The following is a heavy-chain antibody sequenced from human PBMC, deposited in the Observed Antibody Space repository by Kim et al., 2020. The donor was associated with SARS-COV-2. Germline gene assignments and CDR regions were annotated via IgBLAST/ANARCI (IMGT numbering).Heavy chain of an antibody. Sequence: GGSLRLSCAASGFTFSNAWMSWVRQAPGKGLEWVGRIKSKVVGGTIDYAAPVKGRFSMSRDDSKTTVYLQMNSLKTEDTAVYYCTTDLMDGYFGYWGQGTLVTVSS. CDR2: IKSKVVGGTI. V-gene: IGHV3-15*01. J-gene: IGHJ4*02. CDR1: GFTFSNAW. CDR3: TTDLMDGYFGY. D-gene: IGHD3-22*01.